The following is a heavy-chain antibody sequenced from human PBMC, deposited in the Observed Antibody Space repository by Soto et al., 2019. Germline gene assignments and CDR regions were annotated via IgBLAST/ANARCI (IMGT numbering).Heavy chain of an antibody. CDR2: FDPEVGET. J-gene: IGHJ4*02. V-gene: IGHV1-24*01. Sequence: VKVSCKVSGYTLTELSMLGVRQAPGKGLEGMGGFDPEVGETIYAQKFQGRVTMTEVTSTDTAYMELSSLISEDTAVYYCATAVRHDFWRGYFDCWGQGTLVTVSS. CDR3: ATAVRHDFWRGYFDC. D-gene: IGHD3-3*01. CDR1: GYTLTELS.